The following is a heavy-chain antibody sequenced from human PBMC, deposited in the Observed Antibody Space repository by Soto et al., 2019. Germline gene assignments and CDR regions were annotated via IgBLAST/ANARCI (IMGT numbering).Heavy chain of an antibody. CDR2: IDPSDSQT. Sequence: GESLKISCKGSGYSFAGDWITWVRQKPGKGLEWMGRIDPSDSQTYYSPSFRGHVTISVTKSITTVFLQWSSLRASDTAMYYCARQIYDADTGPNFQYYFDSWGQGTPVTVSS. J-gene: IGHJ4*02. V-gene: IGHV5-10-1*01. CDR3: ARQIYDADTGPNFQYYFDS. D-gene: IGHD5-18*01. CDR1: GYSFAGDW.